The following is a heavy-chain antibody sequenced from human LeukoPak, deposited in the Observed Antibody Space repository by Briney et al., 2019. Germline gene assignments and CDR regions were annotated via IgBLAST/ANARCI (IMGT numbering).Heavy chain of an antibody. V-gene: IGHV4-39*07. CDR1: GGSISSSSYY. Sequence: SETLSLTYTVSGGSISSSSYYWGWIRQPPGKGLEWIGSIYYSGSTYYNPSLKSRVPISVDTSKNQFSLRLSSVTAAEPAVYFCARENSSGWYQDAFDIWGQGTMGTVSS. CDR2: IYYSGST. CDR3: ARENSSGWYQDAFDI. D-gene: IGHD6-19*01. J-gene: IGHJ3*02.